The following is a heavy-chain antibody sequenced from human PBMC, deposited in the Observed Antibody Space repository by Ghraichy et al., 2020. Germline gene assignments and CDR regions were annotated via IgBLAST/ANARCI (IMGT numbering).Heavy chain of an antibody. CDR2: IYYSGST. D-gene: IGHD3-22*01. J-gene: IGHJ5*02. CDR3: ARDVYYYDSSGYRNWFDP. CDR1: GGSISSYY. V-gene: IGHV4-59*01. Sequence: SETLSLTCTVSGGSISSYYWSWIRQPPGKGLEWIGYIYYSGSTNYNPSLKSRVTISVDTSKNQFSLKLSSVTAADTAVYYCARDVYYYDSSGYRNWFDPWGQGTLVTVSS.